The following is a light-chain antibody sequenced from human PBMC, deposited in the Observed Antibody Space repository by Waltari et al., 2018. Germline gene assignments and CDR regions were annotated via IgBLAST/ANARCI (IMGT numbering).Light chain of an antibody. V-gene: IGKV1-39*01. CDR2: TAS. CDR1: RTISIY. CDR3: QQSHSTPLT. Sequence: DIPMTQSPSSLSASVGDRVTITCRASRTISIYLNWYQQKPGKAPKLLIYTASTLQPGVPSRFSGSGSGTDFTLTISSLQPEDFATYYCQQSHSTPLTFGGGTKVEIK. J-gene: IGKJ4*01.